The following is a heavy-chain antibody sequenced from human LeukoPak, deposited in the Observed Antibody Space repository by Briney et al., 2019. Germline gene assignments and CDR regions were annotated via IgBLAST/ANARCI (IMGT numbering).Heavy chain of an antibody. V-gene: IGHV5-51*01. Sequence: GESLKISCKVSGYNFDDYWICWVRQMPGKGLEWLGIIFPGDSDTKYSPSFQGQVTISVDRSTSTAYLQWSSLKASDTANYCVRHKLGRDGYNSLDYWGQGALVTVSS. J-gene: IGHJ4*02. D-gene: IGHD5-24*01. CDR2: IFPGDSDT. CDR3: VRHKLGRDGYNSLDY. CDR1: GYNFDDYW.